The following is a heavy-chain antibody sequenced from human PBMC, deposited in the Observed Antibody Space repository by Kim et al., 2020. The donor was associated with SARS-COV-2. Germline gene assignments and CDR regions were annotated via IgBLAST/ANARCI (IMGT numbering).Heavy chain of an antibody. CDR2: VPFSGTT. D-gene: IGHD1-20*01. CDR1: GDSISTTNYF. Sequence: SETLSLTCTVSGDSISTTNYFWGWIRKPPGKGLEGIATVPFSGTTYSNPSFKSRVTISIDTSKNQFSLKLSSVTAADTAIYYCARPPRGISRRAFDIWGQGTMVTVSS. J-gene: IGHJ3*02. CDR3: ARPPRGISRRAFDI. V-gene: IGHV4-39*01.